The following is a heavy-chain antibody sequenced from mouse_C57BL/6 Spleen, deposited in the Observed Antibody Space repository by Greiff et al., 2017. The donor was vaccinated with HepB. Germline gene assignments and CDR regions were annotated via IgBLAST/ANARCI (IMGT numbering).Heavy chain of an antibody. CDR2: IDPENGDT. J-gene: IGHJ4*01. CDR3: TTPPYYYGSSYYYAMDY. V-gene: IGHV14-4*01. Sequence: DVKLVESGAELVRPGASVKLSCTASGFNIKDDYMHWVKQRPEQGLEWIGWIDPENGDTEYASKFQGKATITADTSSNTAYLQLSSLTTEDTAVYYCTTPPYYYGSSYYYAMDYWGQGTSVTVSS. D-gene: IGHD1-1*01. CDR1: GFNIKDDY.